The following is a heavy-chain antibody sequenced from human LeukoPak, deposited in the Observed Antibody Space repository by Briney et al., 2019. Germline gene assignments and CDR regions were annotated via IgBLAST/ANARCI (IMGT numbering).Heavy chain of an antibody. V-gene: IGHV4-34*01. CDR3: ARGGWELLY. Sequence: SETLSLTCAVYGGSLSGYYWSWIRQPPGKGLEWIGEINHSGSTNYNPSLKSRVTISVDTSKNQFSLKLSSVTAADTAVYYCARGGWELLYWGQGTLVTVSS. J-gene: IGHJ4*02. CDR1: GGSLSGYY. CDR2: INHSGST. D-gene: IGHD1-26*01.